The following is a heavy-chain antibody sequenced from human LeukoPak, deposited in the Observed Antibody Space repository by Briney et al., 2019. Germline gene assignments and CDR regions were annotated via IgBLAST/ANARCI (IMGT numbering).Heavy chain of an antibody. D-gene: IGHD3-16*01. J-gene: IGHJ5*02. CDR3: ASGEGDEAPGWFDP. Sequence: SETLSLTCTVSGGSISSGSYYWSWIRQPAGKGLEWIGRIYTSGSTNYNPSLKSRVTISVDKSKNQFSLKLSSVTAADTAVYYCASGEGDEAPGWFDPWGQGTLVTVSS. CDR2: IYTSGST. CDR1: GGSISSGSYY. V-gene: IGHV4-61*02.